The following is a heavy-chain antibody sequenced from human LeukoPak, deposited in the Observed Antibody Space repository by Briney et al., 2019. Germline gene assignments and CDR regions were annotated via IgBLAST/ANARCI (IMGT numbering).Heavy chain of an antibody. V-gene: IGHV4-39*01. D-gene: IGHD3-3*01. CDR1: GGSISSSSYY. CDR3: ASRVYDFWSGSHRGYYYYYMDV. Sequence: SETLSLTCTVSGGSISSSSYYWGWIRQPPGKGLEWIGSICYSGSTYYNPSLKSRVTISVDTSKNQFSLKLSSVTAADTAVYYCASRVYDFWSGSHRGYYYYYMDVWGKGTTVTVSS. J-gene: IGHJ6*03. CDR2: ICYSGST.